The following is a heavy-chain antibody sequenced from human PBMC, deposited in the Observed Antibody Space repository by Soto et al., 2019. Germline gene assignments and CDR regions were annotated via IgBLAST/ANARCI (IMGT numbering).Heavy chain of an antibody. Sequence: PGGSLRLSCAASGFTFSSYDMHWVRQATGKGLEWVSAIGTAGDTYYPGSVKGRFTISRENAKNSLYLQMNSLRAADTAVYYCASGVSIQLCAHWGQGTLVTVS. CDR2: IGTAGDT. CDR3: ASGVSIQLCAH. CDR1: GFTFSSYD. V-gene: IGHV3-13*04. D-gene: IGHD5-18*01. J-gene: IGHJ4*02.